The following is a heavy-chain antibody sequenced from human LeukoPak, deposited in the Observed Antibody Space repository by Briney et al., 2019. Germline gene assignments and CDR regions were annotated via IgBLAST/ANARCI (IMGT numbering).Heavy chain of an antibody. D-gene: IGHD2-21*01. CDR3: ARVSRLWWARDI. V-gene: IGHV4-59*02. CDR1: GDSVSIYY. Sequence: SQTLSLTCTVSGDSVSIYYWSWIRQPPGKGLEWIGYIYYRGNTNYNPSLKSRVTMAVDTSKDQFSLKLSSVTAADTAVYYCARVSRLWWARDIWGQGTMVTVSS. CDR2: IYYRGNT. J-gene: IGHJ3*02.